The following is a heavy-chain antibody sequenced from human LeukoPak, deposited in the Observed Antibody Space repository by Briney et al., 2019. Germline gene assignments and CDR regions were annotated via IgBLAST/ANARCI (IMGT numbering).Heavy chain of an antibody. CDR2: IYTSGST. J-gene: IGHJ3*02. CDR1: GGSISSYY. D-gene: IGHD2-2*01. Sequence: SETLSLTCTVSGGSISSYYWSWIRQPAGKGLEWIGRIYTSGSTNYNPSLKSRVTMSVDTSKNQFSLKLSSVTAADTAVYYCAREKDIVVVPAARGEAFDIWGQGTMVTVSS. V-gene: IGHV4-4*07. CDR3: AREKDIVVVPAARGEAFDI.